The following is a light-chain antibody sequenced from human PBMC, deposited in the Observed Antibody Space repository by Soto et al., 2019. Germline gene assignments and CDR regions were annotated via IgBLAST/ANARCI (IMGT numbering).Light chain of an antibody. J-gene: IGKJ4*01. Sequence: AIRMTQSPSSLSSSTGDRVTLTCRASQGVSSYLAWYQQKPGSAPKLLIYAASTLQSGVPSRFSGSGSGTDFTLTISRLHSEDFATYYCQQYYSYPLAFGGGTKVEIK. CDR3: QQYYSYPLA. CDR1: QGVSSY. V-gene: IGKV1-8*01. CDR2: AAS.